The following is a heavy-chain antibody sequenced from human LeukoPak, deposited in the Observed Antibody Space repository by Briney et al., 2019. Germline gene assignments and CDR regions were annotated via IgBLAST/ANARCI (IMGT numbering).Heavy chain of an antibody. CDR3: ARFLPTGNWFDP. V-gene: IGHV3-33*08. CDR2: IWYDGSNK. D-gene: IGHD4-11*01. CDR1: GFTFSSYG. Sequence: GRSLRLSCAASGFTFSSYGMHWVRQAPGKGLEWVAVIWYDGSNKYYADSVKGRFTISRDNSKNTLYLQMNSLRAEDTAVYYCARFLPTGNWFDPWGQGTLVTVSS. J-gene: IGHJ5*02.